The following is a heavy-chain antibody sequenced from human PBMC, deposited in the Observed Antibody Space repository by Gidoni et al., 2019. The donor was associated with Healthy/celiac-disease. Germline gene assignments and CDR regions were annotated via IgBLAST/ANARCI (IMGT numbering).Heavy chain of an antibody. CDR3: AKDLPSVITGTGTGGY. V-gene: IGHV3-23*01. Sequence: EVQLLESGGGLVQPGGSLRLSCAASGFPFSSYAMGWVRQAPGKGLEWVSAISGSGGSTYYADSVKGRFTISRDNSKNTLYLQMNSLRAEDTAVYYCAKDLPSVITGTGTGGYWGQGTLVTVSS. D-gene: IGHD1-7*01. CDR2: ISGSGGST. CDR1: GFPFSSYA. J-gene: IGHJ4*02.